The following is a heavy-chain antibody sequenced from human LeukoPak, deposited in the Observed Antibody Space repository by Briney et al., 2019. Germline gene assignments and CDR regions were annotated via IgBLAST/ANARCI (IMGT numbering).Heavy chain of an antibody. Sequence: SETLSLTCTVSSGSISTSNYYWGWVRQPPGKALEWIGNIFYSGSTYYSPSLKSRVTISLDTSRNQFSLKLSSVTAADTAVYYCARDYSSGWTVSYYFDYWGQGTLVTVSS. CDR3: ARDYSSGWTVSYYFDY. CDR1: SGSISTSNYY. J-gene: IGHJ4*02. D-gene: IGHD6-19*01. V-gene: IGHV4-39*07. CDR2: IFYSGST.